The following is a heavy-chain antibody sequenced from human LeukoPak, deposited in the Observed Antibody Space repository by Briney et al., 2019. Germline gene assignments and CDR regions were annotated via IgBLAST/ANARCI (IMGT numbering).Heavy chain of an antibody. CDR1: GFTFSSYW. CDR3: ARDRNIVVVPAATLGY. D-gene: IGHD2-2*01. Sequence: GGSLRLSCAASGFTFSSYWMSWVRQAPGKGLEWVANIKQDGSEKYYVDSVKGRFTISRDNAKNSLYLQMNSLRAEDTAVYYCARDRNIVVVPAATLGYWGQGTLVTVSS. CDR2: IKQDGSEK. J-gene: IGHJ4*02. V-gene: IGHV3-7*01.